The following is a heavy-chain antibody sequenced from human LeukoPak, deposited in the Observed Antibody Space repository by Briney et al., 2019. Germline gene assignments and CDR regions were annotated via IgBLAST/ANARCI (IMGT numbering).Heavy chain of an antibody. V-gene: IGHV1-8*01. CDR2: MNPNSGNT. J-gene: IGHJ4*02. Sequence: ASVTVSCTASGYTFTSYDINWVRQATGQGLEWMGWMNPNSGNTGYAQKFQGRVTMTRNTSISTAYMELSSLRSEDTAAYYCATVDTAMVIDYWGQGTLVTVSS. CDR1: GYTFTSYD. CDR3: ATVDTAMVIDY. D-gene: IGHD5-18*01.